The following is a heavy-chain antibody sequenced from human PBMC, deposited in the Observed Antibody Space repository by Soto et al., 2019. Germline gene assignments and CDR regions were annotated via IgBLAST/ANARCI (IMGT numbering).Heavy chain of an antibody. J-gene: IGHJ4*02. Sequence: ASVKVSCKASGYTFTGYYMHWVRQAPGQGLEWMGWINPNSGGTNYAQKFQGWVTMTRDTSISTAYMELSRLRSDDTAVYYCARDRFVTVRSTVTTYYFDYWGQGTLVTVSS. V-gene: IGHV1-2*04. D-gene: IGHD4-4*01. CDR1: GYTFTGYY. CDR3: ARDRFVTVRSTVTTYYFDY. CDR2: INPNSGGT.